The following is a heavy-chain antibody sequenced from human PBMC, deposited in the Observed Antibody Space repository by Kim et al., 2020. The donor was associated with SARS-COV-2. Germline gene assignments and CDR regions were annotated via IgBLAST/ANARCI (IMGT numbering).Heavy chain of an antibody. Sequence: TRYSPSFQGQVTISADKSISTAYLQWSSLKASDTAMYYCARQEATQGGDYWGQGTLVTVSS. CDR2: T. D-gene: IGHD2-15*01. CDR3: ARQEATQGGDY. J-gene: IGHJ4*02. V-gene: IGHV5-51*01.